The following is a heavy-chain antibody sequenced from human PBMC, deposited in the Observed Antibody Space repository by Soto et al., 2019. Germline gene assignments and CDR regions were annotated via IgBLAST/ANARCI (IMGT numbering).Heavy chain of an antibody. CDR3: ARQRDGDNYRYLDY. V-gene: IGHV4-31*03. CDR1: GGSISRGGYS. J-gene: IGHJ4*02. Sequence: QVQLQESGPGLVTPSQTLSLTCTISGGSISRGGYSWNWLLQHPGKGLEWIGYIYYSGSTDYNPSLTRRFTKSVDPSKNQFSLTLRSVTAAATAVYYWARQRDGDNYRYLDYWGQGTLVTVSS. CDR2: IYYSGST. D-gene: IGHD5-12*01.